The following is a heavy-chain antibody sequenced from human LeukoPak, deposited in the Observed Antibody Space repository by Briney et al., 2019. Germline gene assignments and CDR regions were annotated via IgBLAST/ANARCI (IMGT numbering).Heavy chain of an antibody. J-gene: IGHJ4*02. V-gene: IGHV3-33*08. CDR1: GFTFSSYG. D-gene: IGHD7-27*01. CDR2: IWYDGSNK. Sequence: GRSLRLSCAASGFTFSSYGMHWVRQAPGKGLEWVGVIWYDGSNKIYAESVKGRFTISRDNSKNTLYLQMNSLRAEDTAVYYCARDRSWGSQCYFDYWGQGTLVTVSS. CDR3: ARDRSWGSQCYFDY.